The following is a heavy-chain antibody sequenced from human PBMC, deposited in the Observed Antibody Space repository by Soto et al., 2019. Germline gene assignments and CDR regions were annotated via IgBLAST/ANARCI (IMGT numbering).Heavy chain of an antibody. CDR2: ISGSGGST. J-gene: IGHJ6*02. CDR3: AKRRFGELSAYSYYGMDV. V-gene: IGHV3-23*01. Sequence: GGSLRLSCAASGFTFSSYAMSWVRQAPGKGLEWVSAISGSGGSTYYADSVKGRFTISRDNSKNTLYLQMNSLRAEDTAVYYCAKRRFGELSAYSYYGMDVWGQGTTVTVSS. CDR1: GFTFSSYA. D-gene: IGHD3-10*01.